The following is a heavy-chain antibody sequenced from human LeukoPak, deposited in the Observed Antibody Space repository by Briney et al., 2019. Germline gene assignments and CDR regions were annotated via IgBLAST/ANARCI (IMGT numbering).Heavy chain of an antibody. CDR1: GYTLTELS. Sequence: ASVKVSCKVFGYTLTELSMHWVRQAPGKGLEWMGGFDPEDGETIYAQKFQGRVTMTEDTSTDTAYMELSSLRSEDTAVYYCATGWAGVSSGWFFDYWGQGTLVTVSS. V-gene: IGHV1-24*01. CDR3: ATGWAGVSSGWFFDY. CDR2: FDPEDGET. J-gene: IGHJ4*02. D-gene: IGHD6-19*01.